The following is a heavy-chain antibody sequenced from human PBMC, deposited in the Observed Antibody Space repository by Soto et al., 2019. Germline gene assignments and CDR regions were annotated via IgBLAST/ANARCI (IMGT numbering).Heavy chain of an antibody. D-gene: IGHD3-16*01. CDR3: ARALGGSSSA. J-gene: IGHJ5*02. CDR1: GGSFSGYY. CDR2: INHSGST. Sequence: SETLSLTCAVYGGSFSGYYWSWIRQPPGKGLEWIGEINHSGSTNYNPSLKSRVTISVDTSKNQFSLKLSSVTAADTAVYYCARALGGSSSAWGQGTLVTVSS. V-gene: IGHV4-34*01.